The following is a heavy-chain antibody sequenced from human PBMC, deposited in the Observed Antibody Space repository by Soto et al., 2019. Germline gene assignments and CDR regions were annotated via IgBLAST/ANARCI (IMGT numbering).Heavy chain of an antibody. Sequence: GASVKVSCKASGYTFTGYYMHWVRQAPGQGLEWMGWINPNSGGTNYAQKFQGWVTMTRDTSISTAYMELSRLRSDDTAVYYCARGAYYDFWSGYYCPYYYGMDVWGQGTTVTVSS. J-gene: IGHJ6*02. D-gene: IGHD3-3*01. CDR2: INPNSGGT. V-gene: IGHV1-2*04. CDR3: ARGAYYDFWSGYYCPYYYGMDV. CDR1: GYTFTGYY.